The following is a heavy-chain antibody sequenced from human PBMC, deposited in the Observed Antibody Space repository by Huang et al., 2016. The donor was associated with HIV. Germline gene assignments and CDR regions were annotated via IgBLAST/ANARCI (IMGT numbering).Heavy chain of an antibody. Sequence: QVQLVQSGAEVKKPGASVKISCKASGYTFTTYPMHWVRQAPGQGLEEMGRINPRGASTRYSQSCQGRVTMTRDTSTSTVYRELSSLTPEDTAVYYCARALLLFGLGSPLDFWGQGSLVTVSS. CDR1: GYTFTTYP. CDR2: INPRGAST. V-gene: IGHV1-46*01. D-gene: IGHD3-10*01. CDR3: ARALLLFGLGSPLDF. J-gene: IGHJ4*02.